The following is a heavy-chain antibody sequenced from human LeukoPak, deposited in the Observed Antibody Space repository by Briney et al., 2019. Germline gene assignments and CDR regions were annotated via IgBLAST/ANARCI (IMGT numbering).Heavy chain of an antibody. D-gene: IGHD4-23*01. J-gene: IGHJ3*02. CDR1: GYTFTSYD. CDR3: ARDGNDDAFDI. V-gene: IGHV1-46*01. Sequence: ASVKVSCKASGYTFTSYDINWVRQATGQGLEWMGIINPSGGSTSYAQKFQGRVTMTRDTSTSTVYMELSSLRSEDTAVYYCARDGNDDAFDIWGQGTMVTVSS. CDR2: INPSGGST.